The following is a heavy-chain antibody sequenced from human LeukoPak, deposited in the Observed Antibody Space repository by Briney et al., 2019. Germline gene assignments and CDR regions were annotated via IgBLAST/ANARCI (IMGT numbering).Heavy chain of an antibody. CDR1: GGTFNSYA. J-gene: IGHJ4*02. CDR3: ARGTYCSGGSCYSADY. D-gene: IGHD2-15*01. CDR2: IIPIFGTA. Sequence: SVKVSCKASGGTFNSYAISWVRQAPGQGLEWMGGIIPIFGTANYAQKFQGRVTITTDESTSTAYMELSSLRSEDTAVYYCARGTYCSGGSCYSADYWGQGTLVTVSS. V-gene: IGHV1-69*05.